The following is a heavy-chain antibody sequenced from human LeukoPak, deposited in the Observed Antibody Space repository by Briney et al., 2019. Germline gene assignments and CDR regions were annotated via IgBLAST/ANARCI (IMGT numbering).Heavy chain of an antibody. CDR3: ARGAIFGVVEAFDI. J-gene: IGHJ3*02. CDR2: ISAYNGNT. CDR1: GYTFTSYG. D-gene: IGHD3-3*01. V-gene: IGHV1-18*01. Sequence: GASVKVSCKASGYTFTSYGISWVRQAPGQGLEWMGWISAYNGNTNYAQKFQGRVTMTRNTSISTAYMELSSLRSEDTAVYYCARGAIFGVVEAFDIWGQGTMVTVSS.